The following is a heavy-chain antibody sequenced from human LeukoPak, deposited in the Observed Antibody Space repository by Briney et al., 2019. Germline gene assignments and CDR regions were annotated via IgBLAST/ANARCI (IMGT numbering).Heavy chain of an antibody. J-gene: IGHJ3*01. D-gene: IGHD7-27*01. Sequence: GGSLILSCAASAFTFSDHSMSWVRQAPGKGLEWISYIDTRSSVIYYGDSVMGRFTISRDNAKNSLYLQMNSLRDEDTAMYYCAREDDSWGPNNLDLWGQGTMVTVSS. CDR1: AFTFSDHS. CDR3: AREDDSWGPNNLDL. CDR2: IDTRSSVI. V-gene: IGHV3-48*02.